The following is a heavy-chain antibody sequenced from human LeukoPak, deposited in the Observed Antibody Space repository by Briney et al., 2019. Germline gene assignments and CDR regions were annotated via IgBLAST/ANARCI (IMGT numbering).Heavy chain of an antibody. D-gene: IGHD6-19*01. V-gene: IGHV3-7*01. CDR1: GFTFSSYW. J-gene: IGHJ3*02. CDR2: LRQDGTEK. CDR3: ARDLALAGRLGAFDI. Sequence: GGSLRLSCAASGFTFSSYWMSWVRQAPGKGQEWVVNLRQDGTEKYYVDSVKARFTISRDNAKNSLYLQMSCLRVEDTAVYYCARDLALAGRLGAFDIWGQGTMVTVSS.